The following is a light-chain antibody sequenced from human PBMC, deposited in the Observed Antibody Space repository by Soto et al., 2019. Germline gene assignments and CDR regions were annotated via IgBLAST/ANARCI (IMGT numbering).Light chain of an antibody. CDR3: QQYGSSYT. V-gene: IGKV3-20*01. CDR2: GAS. J-gene: IGKJ2*01. Sequence: IVLTQSPGTLSLSPGERATLSCRASQSVSSSFLAWYQQRPGQAPRLLIYGASIRATDIPDRFSGSGSGTDFTLTISRLEPEDFAVYYSQQYGSSYTFGQGTKLEIK. CDR1: QSVSSSF.